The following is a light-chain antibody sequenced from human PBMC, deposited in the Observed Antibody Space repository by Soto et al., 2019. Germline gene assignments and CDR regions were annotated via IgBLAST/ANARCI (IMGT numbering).Light chain of an antibody. CDR3: QQRSNWPPYT. Sequence: EIVLTQSKGTLSLSPGERATLSCRASQRVSSGYLAWYQQKPGQAPRLLIYDASNRATGIPARFSGSGSGTDFTLTISSLEPEDFAVYYCQQRSNWPPYTFGQGTKVDI. V-gene: IGKV3-11*01. CDR1: QRVSSGY. J-gene: IGKJ2*01. CDR2: DAS.